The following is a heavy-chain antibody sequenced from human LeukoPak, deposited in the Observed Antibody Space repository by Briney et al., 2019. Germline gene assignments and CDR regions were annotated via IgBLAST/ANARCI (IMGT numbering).Heavy chain of an antibody. CDR3: ARDRETYYYDSSGYPPEFWFDP. J-gene: IGHJ5*02. CDR1: GYTFSDFG. CDR2: ISAYNGNA. Sequence: GASVKVSCKASGYTFSDFGISWVRQAPGQGLEWMGWISAYNGNADYAQKLQGRVTMTTDTSTSTAYMELRSLRSDDTAVYYCARDRETYYYDSSGYPPEFWFDPWGQGTLVTVSS. D-gene: IGHD3-22*01. V-gene: IGHV1-18*01.